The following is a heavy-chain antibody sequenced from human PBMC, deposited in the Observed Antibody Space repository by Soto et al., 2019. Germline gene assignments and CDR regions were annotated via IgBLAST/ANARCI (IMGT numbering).Heavy chain of an antibody. D-gene: IGHD3-3*01. CDR2: IYYSGST. Sequence: SETLSLTCTVSGGSISSGGYYWSWIRQHPGRGLEWIGYIYYSGSTYYNPSLKSRVTISVDTSKNQFSLKLSSVTAADTAVYYCARAGYDFWSGYYTGGFDPWGQGTLVTSPQ. V-gene: IGHV4-31*03. CDR1: GGSISSGGYY. CDR3: ARAGYDFWSGYYTGGFDP. J-gene: IGHJ5*02.